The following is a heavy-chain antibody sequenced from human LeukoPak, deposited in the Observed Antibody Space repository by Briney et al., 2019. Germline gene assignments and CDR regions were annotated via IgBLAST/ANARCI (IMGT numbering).Heavy chain of an antibody. CDR3: ARRTPWSGYCSSTSCYKGWFDP. CDR1: GDSVSSNSAG. CDR2: TYYRSKWYN. V-gene: IGHV6-1*01. Sequence: SQTLSLTCAISGDSVSSNSAGWNWIRQSPSRGLEWLGRTYYRSKWYNDDAVSVKSRITINPDTAKNQFSLQLNSVTPEDTALYYCARRTPWSGYCSSTSCYKGWFDPWGQGTLVTVSS. D-gene: IGHD2-2*02. J-gene: IGHJ5*02.